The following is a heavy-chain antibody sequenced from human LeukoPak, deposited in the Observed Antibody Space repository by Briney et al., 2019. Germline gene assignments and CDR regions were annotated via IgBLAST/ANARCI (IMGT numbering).Heavy chain of an antibody. J-gene: IGHJ4*02. CDR2: ISGSGGNT. D-gene: IGHD6-25*01. CDR1: GFTFSSFA. V-gene: IGHV3-23*01. CDR3: LNAAIDY. Sequence: SGGSLRLSCAASGFTFSSFAMSWVRQAPGKGLEWVSAISGSGGNTYYADSVKGRFTISRDNSKNTLYLQMNSLRAEDTAVYYRLNAAIDYWGQGTLVTVSS.